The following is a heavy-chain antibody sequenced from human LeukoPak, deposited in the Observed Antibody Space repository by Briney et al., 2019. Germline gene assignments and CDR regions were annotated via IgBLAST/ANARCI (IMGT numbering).Heavy chain of an antibody. Sequence: SQTLSLTCTVSGGSISSGGYYWSWIRQHPGKGLEWIGYIYYSGSTYYNPSLKSRVTISVDTSKNQFSLKLSSVTAADTAVYYCARGRHIVVVPAARGWNWFDPWGQGTLVTVSS. CDR3: ARGRHIVVVPAARGWNWFDP. CDR1: GGSISSGGYY. J-gene: IGHJ5*02. V-gene: IGHV4-31*03. CDR2: IYYSGST. D-gene: IGHD2-2*01.